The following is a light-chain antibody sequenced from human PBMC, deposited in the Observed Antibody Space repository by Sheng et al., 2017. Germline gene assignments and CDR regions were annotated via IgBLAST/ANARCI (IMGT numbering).Light chain of an antibody. V-gene: IGLV2-8*01. CDR3: SSYGGSNNLV. Sequence: QSALTQPPSASGSPGQSVTISCTGTSSDVGAYDYVSWYQQHPGKAPKLMIYDVTNRPSGVPDRFSGSKSGNTASLTVSGLQAEDEADYYCSSYGGSNNLVFGGGTKLT. CDR2: DVT. J-gene: IGLJ2*01. CDR1: SSDVGAYDY.